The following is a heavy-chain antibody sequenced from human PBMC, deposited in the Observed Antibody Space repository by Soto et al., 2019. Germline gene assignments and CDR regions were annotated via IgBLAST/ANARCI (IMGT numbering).Heavy chain of an antibody. D-gene: IGHD3-22*01. V-gene: IGHV4-30-2*03. J-gene: IGHJ6*02. Sequence: PSETLSLTCAVSGGSISSGGYSWSWIRQPPGKGLEWIGYIYHSGSTYYNPSLKSRVTISVDTSKNQFSLKLSSVTAADTAVYYCARQTYYYDSSGYYPSNYYYYGMDVWGQGTTVTVSS. CDR3: ARQTYYYDSSGYYPSNYYYYGMDV. CDR2: IYHSGST. CDR1: GGSISSGGYS.